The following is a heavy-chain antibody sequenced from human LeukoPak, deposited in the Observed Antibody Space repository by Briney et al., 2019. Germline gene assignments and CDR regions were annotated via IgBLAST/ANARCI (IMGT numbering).Heavy chain of an antibody. Sequence: ASVKVSCKASRDTLSSFYIHWVRQAPGQGLEWMGIIKVSGGSTTYAQEFQGRVTMTTDMSTSTVYMDLSSLRPEDTAVYYCAKRSGHYSSSSGAFDIWGQGTLVTVSS. CDR3: AKRSGHYSSSSGAFDI. CDR2: IKVSGGST. CDR1: RDTLSSFY. V-gene: IGHV1-46*01. D-gene: IGHD6-6*01. J-gene: IGHJ3*02.